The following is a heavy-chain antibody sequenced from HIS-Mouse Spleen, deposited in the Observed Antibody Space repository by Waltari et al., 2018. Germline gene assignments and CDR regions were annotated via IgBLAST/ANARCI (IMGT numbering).Heavy chain of an antibody. CDR1: GGSISRSSYD. CDR3: AREIPYSSSWYDWYFDL. CDR2: IYYSGST. J-gene: IGHJ2*01. V-gene: IGHV4-39*07. Sequence: QLQLQESGPGLVKPSETLSLTCTGSGGSISRSSYDWGWIRQPPGKGLEWIGSIYYSGSTYYNPSLKSRVTISVDTSKNQFSLKLSSVTAADTAVYYCAREIPYSSSWYDWYFDLWGRGTLVTVSS. D-gene: IGHD6-13*01.